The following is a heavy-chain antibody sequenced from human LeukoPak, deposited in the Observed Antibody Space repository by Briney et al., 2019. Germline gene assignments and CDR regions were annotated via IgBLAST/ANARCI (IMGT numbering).Heavy chain of an antibody. CDR3: AREMGEDYYDSSGPA. V-gene: IGHV3-21*01. CDR1: GFTFSSYS. D-gene: IGHD3-22*01. J-gene: IGHJ4*02. CDR2: ISSSSSYI. Sequence: GGSLRLSCAASGFTFSSYSMNWVRQAPGKGLEWVSSISSSSSYIYYADSVKGRFTISRDNAKNSLYLQMNSLRAEDTAVYYCAREMGEDYYDSSGPAWGQGTLVTVSS.